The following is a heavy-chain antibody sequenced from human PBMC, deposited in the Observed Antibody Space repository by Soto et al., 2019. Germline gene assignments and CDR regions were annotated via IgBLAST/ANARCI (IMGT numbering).Heavy chain of an antibody. CDR3: ARAGGTTVTGLWHFDS. Sequence: GGSLGLSCEASGFTFNTYSMHWVRQPPGKGLEWLAAIWYDGTQKYYADSVKGRFIISRDNSKKTLYLEMNSLRAEDTAVYCCARAGGTTVTGLWHFDSWGKGTLVTVSS. D-gene: IGHD4-17*01. V-gene: IGHV3-33*01. J-gene: IGHJ4*02. CDR2: IWYDGTQK. CDR1: GFTFNTYS.